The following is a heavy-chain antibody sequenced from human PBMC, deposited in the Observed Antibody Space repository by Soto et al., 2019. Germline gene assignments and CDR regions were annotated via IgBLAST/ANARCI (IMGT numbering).Heavy chain of an antibody. CDR1: GYTFTTYG. J-gene: IGHJ5*02. Sequence: QVQLVQSGVEGKKPGASVKVSCKASGYTFTTYGISWVRQSPGQGLEWVGWVSPYDGDTNYADALQDRVTMTTDTSTTTAYMELRSLRSDDTAMYYCARDHGGSYQADSFDPWGQGTLVIVSS. CDR2: VSPYDGDT. V-gene: IGHV1-18*01. CDR3: ARDHGGSYQADSFDP. D-gene: IGHD1-26*01.